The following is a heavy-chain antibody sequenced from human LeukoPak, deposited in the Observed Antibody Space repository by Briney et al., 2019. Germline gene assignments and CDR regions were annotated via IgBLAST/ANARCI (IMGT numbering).Heavy chain of an antibody. V-gene: IGHV1-18*01. Sequence: ASVKVSCKASGYTFTSYGISWVRQAPGQGLEWMGWISAYNGNINYAQKLQGRVTMTTDTSTSTVYMELRSLRSDDTAVYYCARERYSYREHPKLFDYWGQGTLVTVSS. CDR1: GYTFTSYG. J-gene: IGHJ4*02. CDR3: ARERYSYREHPKLFDY. D-gene: IGHD5-18*01. CDR2: ISAYNGNI.